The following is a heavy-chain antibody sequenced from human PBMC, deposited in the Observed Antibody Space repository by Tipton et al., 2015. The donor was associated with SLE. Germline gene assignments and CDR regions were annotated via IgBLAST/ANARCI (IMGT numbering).Heavy chain of an antibody. D-gene: IGHD5-18*01. Sequence: TLSLTCTVSGGSISSYYWSWIRQPPGKGLEWIGYIYYSGSTNYNPSLKSRVTISVDTSKNQFSLKLSSVTAADTAVYYCARHARYSYGYFDYWGQGTPVTVSS. J-gene: IGHJ4*02. CDR2: IYYSGST. V-gene: IGHV4-59*08. CDR1: GGSISSYY. CDR3: ARHARYSYGYFDY.